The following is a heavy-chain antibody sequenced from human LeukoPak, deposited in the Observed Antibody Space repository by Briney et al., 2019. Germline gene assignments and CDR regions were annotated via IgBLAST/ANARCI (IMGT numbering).Heavy chain of an antibody. D-gene: IGHD4-11*01. CDR3: ARARAYSNQGFYYYGMDV. CDR1: GGSIRRDY. CDR2: ISYSGST. Sequence: PSETLSLTCTVSGGSIRRDYWGWIRQPPGKGLEWVGYISYSGSTSYNPSLESRVTMSVDTSKNQVSLKVNSVTAADTAVYFCARARAYSNQGFYYYGMDVWGQGTTVTVSS. J-gene: IGHJ6*02. V-gene: IGHV4-59*01.